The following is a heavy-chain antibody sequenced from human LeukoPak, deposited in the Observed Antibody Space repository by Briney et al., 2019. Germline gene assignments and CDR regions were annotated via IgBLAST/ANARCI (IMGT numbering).Heavy chain of an antibody. CDR3: ARSVVVPAALEDY. CDR1: GGTFSSYA. D-gene: IGHD2-2*01. CDR2: IIPILGIA. J-gene: IGHJ4*02. V-gene: IGHV1-69*04. Sequence: GASVKVSCKASGGTFSSYAISWVRQAPGQGLEWMGRIIPILGIANYAQKLQGRVTMTTDTSTSTAYMELRSLRSDDTAVYYCARSVVVPAALEDYWGQGTLVTVSS.